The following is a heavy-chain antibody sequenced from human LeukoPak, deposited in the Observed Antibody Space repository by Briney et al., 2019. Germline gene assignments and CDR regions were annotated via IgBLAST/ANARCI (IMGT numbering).Heavy chain of an antibody. CDR3: ARHVRKRGIAAAGSPGWFDP. Sequence: SETLSLTCTVSGGSISSYYWSWIRQPPGKGLEWIGYIYYSGSTYFNPSLKSRVTISVDTSKNQFSLKLNSVTAADTAVYYCARHVRKRGIAAAGSPGWFDPWGQGTLVTVSS. D-gene: IGHD6-13*01. V-gene: IGHV4-59*04. CDR2: IYYSGST. J-gene: IGHJ5*02. CDR1: GGSISSYY.